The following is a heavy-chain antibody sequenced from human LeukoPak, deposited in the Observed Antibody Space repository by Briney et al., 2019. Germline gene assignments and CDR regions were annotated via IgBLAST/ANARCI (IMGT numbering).Heavy chain of an antibody. CDR1: GFTFSTYA. J-gene: IGHJ5*02. CDR3: ARKNWFDP. Sequence: QPGGLPILSCAASGFTFSTYALNWVRQAPGKGLEWVSGIGAGGDTYYADSVKGRFTISRDNSKNTVYVQMNSLRAEDTAVYYCARKNWFDPWGQGTRVTVFS. V-gene: IGHV3-23*01. CDR2: IGAGGDT. D-gene: IGHD1-14*01.